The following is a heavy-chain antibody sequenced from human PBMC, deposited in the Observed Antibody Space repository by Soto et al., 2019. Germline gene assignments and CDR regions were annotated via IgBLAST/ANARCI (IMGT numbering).Heavy chain of an antibody. J-gene: IGHJ4*02. V-gene: IGHV3-30-3*01. CDR2: ISYDGSNK. CDR3: ARAPATVTTAYYFDY. CDR1: GFTFSNYA. Sequence: QVQLVESGGGVVQPGRSLRLSCAASGFTFSNYAMHWVRQAPAKGLVRVAVISYDGSNKYYADSGKGRFTISRDNSKNTLYLPMNSLRAEDTAVYYCARAPATVTTAYYFDYWGQGTLVTVSA. D-gene: IGHD4-17*01.